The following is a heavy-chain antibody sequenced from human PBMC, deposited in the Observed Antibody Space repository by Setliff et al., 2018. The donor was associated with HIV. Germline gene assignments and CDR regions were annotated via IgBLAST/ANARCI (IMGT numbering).Heavy chain of an antibody. Sequence: VASVKVSCKASGGSFSSYGISWVRQAPGQGLEWMGWISAYNGNTNYAQKLQGRVTMTTDTSTSTAYMELRSLRSDDTAVYYCARDIAAWGYFDYWGQGTLVTVSS. CDR1: GGSFSSYG. J-gene: IGHJ4*02. V-gene: IGHV1-18*01. CDR3: ARDIAAWGYFDY. D-gene: IGHD6-6*01. CDR2: ISAYNGNT.